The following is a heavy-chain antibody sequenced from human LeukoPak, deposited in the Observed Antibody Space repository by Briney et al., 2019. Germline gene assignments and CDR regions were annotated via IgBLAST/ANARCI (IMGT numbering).Heavy chain of an antibody. CDR1: GFTFSSYA. V-gene: IGHV3-23*01. D-gene: IGHD3-16*01. J-gene: IGHJ3*02. CDR3: ASRGGINSGGIFRDGKRIGLDAFDI. CDR2: ISGSGGST. Sequence: PGGSLRLSCAAAGFTFSSYAMSWVRQAPGKGLEWVSAISGSGGSTYYADSVKGRFTISRDNSKNTLYLQMNSLRAEDTAVYYCASRGGINSGGIFRDGKRIGLDAFDIWGQGTMVTVSS.